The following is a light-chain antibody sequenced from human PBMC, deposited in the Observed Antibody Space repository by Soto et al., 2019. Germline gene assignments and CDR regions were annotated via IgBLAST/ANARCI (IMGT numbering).Light chain of an antibody. CDR2: GAS. CDR1: QSVSSN. J-gene: IGKJ1*01. V-gene: IGKV3-20*01. Sequence: EFVMPQPPATLSVSQGERAPLSCRASQSVSSNLSWYQQKPGQDPRLLIYGASSRATGIPDRFSGSGAGTDFSLTISRLEPEDFAVYYCQQYCSSPSWTFGQGTKVDI. CDR3: QQYCSSPSWT.